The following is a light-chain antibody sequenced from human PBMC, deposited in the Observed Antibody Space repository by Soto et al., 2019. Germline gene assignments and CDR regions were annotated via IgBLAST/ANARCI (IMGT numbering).Light chain of an antibody. J-gene: IGKJ1*01. V-gene: IGKV1-5*03. CDR3: QQYNDNWT. CDR1: QSISSW. Sequence: DIQMTQSPSTLSASVGDRVTITCRASQSISSWLAWYQQKPGTAPKLLIYKASTLQSGVPSRFSGSGSGTDFTLTITSLQPDDSATYYCQQYNDNWTFGQGTKVDI. CDR2: KAS.